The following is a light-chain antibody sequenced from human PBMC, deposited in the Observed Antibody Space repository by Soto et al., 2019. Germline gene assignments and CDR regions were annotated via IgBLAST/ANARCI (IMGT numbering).Light chain of an antibody. Sequence: QSALTQPASVSGSPGQSITISCTGTSSDVGVYNFVSWYQQHPGNAPKLMIFDVSNRPSGVSNRFSGSKSGNTASLTISGLQAEDEADYYCTSYTRSGTLVFGGGTKLTVL. J-gene: IGLJ2*01. V-gene: IGLV2-14*03. CDR1: SSDVGVYNF. CDR3: TSYTRSGTLV. CDR2: DVS.